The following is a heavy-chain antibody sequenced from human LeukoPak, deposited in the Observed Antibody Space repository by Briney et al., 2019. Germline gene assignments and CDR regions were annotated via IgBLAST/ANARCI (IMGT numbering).Heavy chain of an antibody. CDR2: ISGSGGST. V-gene: IGHV3-23*01. CDR1: GFTFSSYA. J-gene: IGHJ3*02. CDR3: ARYCGGDCPATRGAFDI. D-gene: IGHD2-21*02. Sequence: PGGSLRLSCAASGFTFSSYAMSWVRQTPGKGLEWVSAISGSGGSTYYADSVKGRFTISRDNSKNTLYLQMNSLRAEDTAVYYCARYCGGDCPATRGAFDIWGQGTMATVSS.